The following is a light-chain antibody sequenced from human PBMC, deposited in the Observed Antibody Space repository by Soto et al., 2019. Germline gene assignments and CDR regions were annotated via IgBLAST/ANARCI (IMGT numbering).Light chain of an antibody. J-gene: IGKJ1*01. Sequence: EIVLTQSPGPLSLSPGERATLSCRASQSISSNYLAWYQQKPGQAPRLLIYGASSRATGIPDRFSGSGSGTDFTLTISRLEPEDSAIYYCQQYGSWTFGQGTKVEIK. CDR1: QSISSNY. V-gene: IGKV3-20*01. CDR2: GAS. CDR3: QQYGSWT.